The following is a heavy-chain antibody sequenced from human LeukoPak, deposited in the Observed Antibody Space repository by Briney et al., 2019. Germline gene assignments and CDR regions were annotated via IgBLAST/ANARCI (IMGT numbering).Heavy chain of an antibody. V-gene: IGHV3-66*01. D-gene: IGHD3-10*01. CDR1: GLTISNNF. CDR2: INSGGST. J-gene: IGHJ1*01. Sequence: WSLRLSCAASGLTISNNFMGWVRQAPGKGLEWVSLINSGGSTYSADSVKGRFTISRDNSKNTLHLQMNSLRAEDTAVYYCARDTDYYGSGRHGYFDHWGQGTLVTISS. CDR3: ARDTDYYGSGRHGYFDH.